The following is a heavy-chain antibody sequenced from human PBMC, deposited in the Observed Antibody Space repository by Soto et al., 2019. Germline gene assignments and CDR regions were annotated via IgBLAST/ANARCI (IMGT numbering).Heavy chain of an antibody. CDR3: AREAGYDYGHWYFDL. CDR1: GGTFSSYT. CDR2: IIPILGMA. Sequence: QIQLVQSGAEVKKPGSSVKVSCKASGGTFSSYTISWVRQAPGQGLERMGRIIPILGMANYAQKFQGRVTITADKSTSTAYMELSSLRSEDTAVYYCAREAGYDYGHWYFDLWGRGSLVTVSS. V-gene: IGHV1-69*08. D-gene: IGHD3-22*01. J-gene: IGHJ2*01.